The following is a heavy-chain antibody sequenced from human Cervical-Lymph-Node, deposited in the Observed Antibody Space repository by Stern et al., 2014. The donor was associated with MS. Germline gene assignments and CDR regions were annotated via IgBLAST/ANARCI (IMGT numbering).Heavy chain of an antibody. Sequence: QMQLVQSGAEVKKPGTSVKVSCKASGYTFTAYFIQWVRQAPGQGLEWMALVDPVHPSPDSAQRFQGRVTMTTDTSTSTVYMELSSLRSEDTAVYYCVRVERTGGYYIKSDYWGQGTLVTVSS. CDR1: GYTFTAYF. J-gene: IGHJ4*02. CDR2: VDPVHPSP. V-gene: IGHV1-46*01. D-gene: IGHD1-26*01. CDR3: VRVERTGGYYIKSDY.